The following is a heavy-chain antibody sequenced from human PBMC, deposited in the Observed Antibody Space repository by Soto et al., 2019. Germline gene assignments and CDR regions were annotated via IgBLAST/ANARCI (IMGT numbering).Heavy chain of an antibody. CDR2: ISYDGSHK. CDR1: GFTFSNYG. Sequence: QVQLVESGGGVVQPGRSLRLSCAGSGFTFSNYGLHWVRQAPGKGLEWVAVISYDGSHKYYADSVKGRFTISRDNSNNLLYLQMDSLRAEATAVYYCAKDGAPRYCSRSSCHPAGAYCGQGTLVTVSS. D-gene: IGHD2-15*01. CDR3: AKDGAPRYCSRSSCHPAGAY. J-gene: IGHJ4*02. V-gene: IGHV3-30*18.